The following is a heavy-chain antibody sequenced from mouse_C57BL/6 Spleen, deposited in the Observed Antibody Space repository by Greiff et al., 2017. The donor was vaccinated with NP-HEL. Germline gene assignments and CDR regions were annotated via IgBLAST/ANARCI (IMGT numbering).Heavy chain of an antibody. J-gene: IGHJ2*01. Sequence: EVQLVESGGGLVQPKGSLKLSCAASGFSFNTYAMNWVRQAPGKGLEWVARIRSKSNNYATYYADSVKDRFTISRDDSESMLYLQMNNLKTEDTAMYYCVRSLYYGTCDYWGQGTTLTVSS. CDR1: GFSFNTYA. D-gene: IGHD2-1*01. CDR2: IRSKSNNYAT. CDR3: VRSLYYGTCDY. V-gene: IGHV10-1*01.